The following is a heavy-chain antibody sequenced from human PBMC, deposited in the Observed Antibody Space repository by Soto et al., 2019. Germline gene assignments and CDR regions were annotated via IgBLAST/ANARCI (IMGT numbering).Heavy chain of an antibody. CDR3: ERLGRVVVTAKWFDP. V-gene: IGHV4-39*01. Sequence: SETLSLTCTVSGGSISSSSYYWSWIRQPPGKGLEWIGSIYYSGSTYYNPSLKSRVTISVDTSKNQFSLKLSSVTAADTAVYYCERLGRVVVTAKWFDPWGQGMMVTVSS. J-gene: IGHJ5*02. CDR2: IYYSGST. CDR1: GGSISSSSYY. D-gene: IGHD2-21*02.